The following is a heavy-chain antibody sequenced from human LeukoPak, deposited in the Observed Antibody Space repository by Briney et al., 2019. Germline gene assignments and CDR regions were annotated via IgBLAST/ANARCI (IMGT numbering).Heavy chain of an antibody. CDR2: VYKNGHS. CDR3: ASGKYYYDESVSLNRASRTALDV. V-gene: IGHV4-59*01. D-gene: IGHD3-22*01. Sequence: SETLSLTCSVSADATTNYYCTWIRQSPGKGLEWLAYVYKNGHSDYNPSLRSRLSVSLDRSKTQVSLRLRSVTAADTAIYYCASGKYYYDESVSLNRASRTALDVWAQGTTVIVSS. J-gene: IGHJ3*01. CDR1: ADATTNYY.